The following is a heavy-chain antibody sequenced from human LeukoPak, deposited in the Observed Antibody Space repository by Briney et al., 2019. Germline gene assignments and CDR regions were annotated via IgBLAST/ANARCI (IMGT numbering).Heavy chain of an antibody. D-gene: IGHD3-3*01. CDR2: ISSSSSTI. V-gene: IGHV3-48*01. Sequence: GGSLRLSCAASGFTFSSYSMNWVRQAPGKGLEWVSYISSSSSTIYYADSVKGRFTISRDNAKNSLYLQMNSLRAEDTAVYYCARVVTPISIFGVVISLDPWGQGTLVTVSS. CDR3: ARVVTPISIFGVVISLDP. CDR1: GFTFSSYS. J-gene: IGHJ5*02.